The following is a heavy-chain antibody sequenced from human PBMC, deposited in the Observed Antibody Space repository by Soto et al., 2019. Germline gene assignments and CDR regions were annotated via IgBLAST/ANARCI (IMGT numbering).Heavy chain of an antibody. CDR1: GYTFTSYD. CDR2: MNPNSGNT. J-gene: IGHJ6*03. V-gene: IGHV1-8*01. D-gene: IGHD2-2*01. Sequence: GASVKVCCKASGYTFTSYDINWVRQATGQGLEWMGWMNPNSGNTGYAQKFQGRVTMTRNTSISTAYMELSSLRSEDTAVYYCARSKLAKPAATVGSYYYYYMDVWGKGTTVTVSS. CDR3: ARSKLAKPAATVGSYYYYYMDV.